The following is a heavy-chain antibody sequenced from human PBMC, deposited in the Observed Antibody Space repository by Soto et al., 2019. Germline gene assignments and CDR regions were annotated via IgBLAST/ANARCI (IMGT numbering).Heavy chain of an antibody. CDR1: GGSFSGYY. V-gene: IGHV4-34*01. D-gene: IGHD3-3*01. J-gene: IGHJ6*02. CDR3: AHRGGFFYYYGMDV. Sequence: SETLSLTCAVYGGSFSGYYWSWIRQPPGKGLEWIGEINHSGSTNYNPSLKSRVTISVDTSKNQFSLKLSSVTAADTAVYYCAHRGGFFYYYGMDVWGQGTTVTVSS. CDR2: INHSGST.